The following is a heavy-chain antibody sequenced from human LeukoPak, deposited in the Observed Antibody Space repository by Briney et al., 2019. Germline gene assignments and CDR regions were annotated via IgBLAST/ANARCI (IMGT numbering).Heavy chain of an antibody. J-gene: IGHJ4*02. D-gene: IGHD2-15*01. Sequence: GGSLRLSCTASGFTFSSYSMNWVRQAPGKGLEWVSYISSSGSTIYYADSVKGRFTISRDNAKNSLYLQMNSLRAEDTAVYYCARDLALYCSGGSCYSLNYWGQGTLVTVSS. CDR2: ISSSGSTI. CDR3: ARDLALYCSGGSCYSLNY. CDR1: GFTFSSYS. V-gene: IGHV3-48*04.